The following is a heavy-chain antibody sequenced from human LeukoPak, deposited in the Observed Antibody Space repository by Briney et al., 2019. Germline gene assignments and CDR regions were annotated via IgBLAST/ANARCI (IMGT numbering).Heavy chain of an antibody. CDR3: AKDRTYYYGSGSYYNTHPDDY. D-gene: IGHD3-10*01. V-gene: IGHV3-23*01. J-gene: IGHJ4*02. Sequence: GGSLRLSCAASGFTSITYAMSWVRQAPGKGLEWVSAISGSGGSTYYVDSVKGRFTISRDNSKNTLYLQMNSLRAEDTAVYYCAKDRTYYYGSGSYYNTHPDDYWGQGTLVTVSS. CDR1: GFTSITYA. CDR2: ISGSGGST.